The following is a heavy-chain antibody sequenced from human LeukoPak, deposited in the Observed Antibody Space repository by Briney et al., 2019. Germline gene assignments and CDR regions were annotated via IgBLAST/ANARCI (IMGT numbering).Heavy chain of an antibody. CDR2: MNPNSGNT. CDR1: GYTFTSCD. J-gene: IGHJ4*02. D-gene: IGHD3-22*01. CDR3: ARGKYYYDSSGLSLDY. Sequence: GASVKVSCKASGYTFTSCDINWVRQATGQGLEWMGWMNPNSGNTGYAQKFQGRVTITADESTSTAYMELSSLRSEDTAVYYCARGKYYYDSSGLSLDYWGQGTLVTVSS. V-gene: IGHV1-8*03.